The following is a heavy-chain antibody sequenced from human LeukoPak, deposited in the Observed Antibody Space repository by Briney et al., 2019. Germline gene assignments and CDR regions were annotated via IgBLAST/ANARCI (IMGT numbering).Heavy chain of an antibody. Sequence: SETLSLNCAVYDGSLSGYYWSWIRQPPGKGLEWIGEINHSGSTNYNPSLKSRVTISVDTSKNQFSLKLSSVTAADTAVYYCASSSKYCTNGVCYWYYFDYWGQGTLVTVSS. CDR1: DGSLSGYY. J-gene: IGHJ4*02. CDR2: INHSGST. V-gene: IGHV4-34*01. D-gene: IGHD2-8*01. CDR3: ASSSKYCTNGVCYWYYFDY.